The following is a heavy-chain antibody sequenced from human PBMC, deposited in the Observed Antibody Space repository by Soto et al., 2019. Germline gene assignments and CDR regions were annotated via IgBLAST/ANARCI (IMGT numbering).Heavy chain of an antibody. CDR3: ARLNGYCISTNCHGYYGMDV. Sequence: QLQLQESGPGLVKPSETLSLTCTVSGDSVSTHSYSWGWIRQCPGKGLEWIGTIYSSENTYYNPSLLSRVTISVDTSKNEFSLRLSSVTAADTAVYYCARLNGYCISTNCHGYYGMDVWGQGTTVTVSS. J-gene: IGHJ6*02. CDR2: IYSSENT. D-gene: IGHD2-2*03. CDR1: GDSVSTHSYS. V-gene: IGHV4-39*01.